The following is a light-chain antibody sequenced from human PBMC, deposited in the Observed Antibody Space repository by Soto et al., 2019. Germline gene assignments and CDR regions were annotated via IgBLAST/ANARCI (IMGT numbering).Light chain of an antibody. J-gene: IGLJ7*01. CDR3: QTWGTGSAIVV. CDR1: SGHSNYA. CDR2: VNSGGSH. Sequence: QLVLTQSPSASASLGASVKLTCTLSSGHSNYAIAWHQQQPEKGPRYLMKVNSGGSHIKGDGIPDRFSGSSSGAERYLFISSIQSEDEADSYCQTWGTGSAIVVFGGGTQLTVL. V-gene: IGLV4-69*01.